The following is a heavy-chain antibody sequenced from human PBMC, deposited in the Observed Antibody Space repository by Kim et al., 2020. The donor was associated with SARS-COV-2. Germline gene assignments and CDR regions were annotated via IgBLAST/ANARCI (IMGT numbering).Heavy chain of an antibody. Sequence: TPSLKSRVCMAVATSKNQFSLKLSSVTAADTAVYYCARETIARWGVFGYWGQGTLVTVSS. V-gene: IGHV4-4*07. J-gene: IGHJ4*02. CDR3: ARETIARWGVFGY. D-gene: IGHD3-10*01.